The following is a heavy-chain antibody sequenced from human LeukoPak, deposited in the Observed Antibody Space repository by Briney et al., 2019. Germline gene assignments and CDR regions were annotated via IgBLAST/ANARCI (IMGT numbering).Heavy chain of an antibody. D-gene: IGHD2-15*01. CDR1: GFTFSTYW. V-gene: IGHV3-7*04. J-gene: IGHJ3*02. Sequence: SGGSLRLSCAVSGFTFSTYWMSWVRQAPGKGLEWVANIKQDGSEKYYVDSVKGRFTISRDNTQTSLYLQMNSLRAEDTAVYYCARVRGGYCRGGNCYSAFDIWGQGTMVTVSS. CDR2: IKQDGSEK. CDR3: ARVRGGYCRGGNCYSAFDI.